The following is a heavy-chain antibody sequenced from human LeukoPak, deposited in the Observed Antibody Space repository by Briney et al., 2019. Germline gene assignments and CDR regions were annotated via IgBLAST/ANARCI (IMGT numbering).Heavy chain of an antibody. CDR2: IYYSGST. CDR1: GGSISSYH. D-gene: IGHD3-10*01. CDR3: ARPPRISMVRGAFEMDV. Sequence: SETLSLTCTVSGGSISSYHWNWIRQPPGKGLEWIGYIYYSGSTDYNPSLKSRVTISVDPSKNQFSLKVSSVTAADTAVYYCARPPRISMVRGAFEMDVWGKGTTVTVSS. V-gene: IGHV4-59*08. J-gene: IGHJ6*03.